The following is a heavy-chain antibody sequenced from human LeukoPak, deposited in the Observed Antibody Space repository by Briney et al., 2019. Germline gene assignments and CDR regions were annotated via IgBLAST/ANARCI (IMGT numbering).Heavy chain of an antibody. D-gene: IGHD3-10*01. CDR1: GGSFSGYY. CDR2: INHSGST. CDR3: ERGSPYYYGSGNWFDP. J-gene: IGHJ5*02. V-gene: IGHV4-34*01. Sequence: PSETLSLTCAVYGGSFSGYYWSWIRQPPGKGLEWIGEINHSGSTNYNPSLKSRVTISVDTSKNQFSLKLSSVTAADTAVYYCERGSPYYYGSGNWFDPWGQGTLLTVSS.